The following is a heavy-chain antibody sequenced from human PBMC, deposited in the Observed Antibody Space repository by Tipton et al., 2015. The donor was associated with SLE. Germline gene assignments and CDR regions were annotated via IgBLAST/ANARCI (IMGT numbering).Heavy chain of an antibody. J-gene: IGHJ4*02. CDR2: ISAYNGNT. CDR3: ARVENCGGDCYYFDY. Sequence: QSGAEVKKPGASVKVSCKASGYTFTSYGISWVRQAPGQGLEWMGWISAYNGNTNYAQKLQGRVTMTTDTSTSTAYMELRSLRSDDTAVYYCARVENCGGDCYYFDYWGQGTLVTVSS. V-gene: IGHV1-18*01. CDR1: GYTFTSYG. D-gene: IGHD2-21*01.